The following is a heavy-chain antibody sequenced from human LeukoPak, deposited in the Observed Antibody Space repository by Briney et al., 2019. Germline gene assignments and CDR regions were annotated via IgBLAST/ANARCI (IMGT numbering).Heavy chain of an antibody. CDR1: GGPISSYY. CDR3: ARDTGRITIFGVVIASGAFDI. J-gene: IGHJ3*02. Sequence: SETLSLTCTVSGGPISSYYWSWIRQPPGKGLEWIGYIYYSGSTNHNPSLKSRVTISVDTSKNQFSLKLSSVTAADTAVYYCARDTGRITIFGVVIASGAFDIWGQGTMVTVSS. V-gene: IGHV4-59*01. D-gene: IGHD3-3*01. CDR2: IYYSGST.